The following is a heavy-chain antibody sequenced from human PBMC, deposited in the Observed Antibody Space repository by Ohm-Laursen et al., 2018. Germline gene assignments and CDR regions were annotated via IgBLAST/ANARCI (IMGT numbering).Heavy chain of an antibody. CDR1: GFTFSSYA. V-gene: IGHV3-23*01. Sequence: SLRLSCAASGFTFSSYAMSWVRQTPKKGLEWVSTITGSGRSTYYADSVKGRFTISRDNSKNTLYLQMNSLRAEDTAVYYCARGKQGNYDFWGQGTLVTVSS. CDR3: ARGKQGNYDF. J-gene: IGHJ4*02. CDR2: ITGSGRST.